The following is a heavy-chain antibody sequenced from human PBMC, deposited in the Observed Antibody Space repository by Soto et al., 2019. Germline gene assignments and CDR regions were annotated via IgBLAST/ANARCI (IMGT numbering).Heavy chain of an antibody. V-gene: IGHV3-7*01. CDR1: GFTFSTYW. Sequence: EVQLVESGGGLVQPGGSLRLSCAASGFTFSTYWMTWVRQAPGKGLEWVANIKQDGSEKYYVDSVKGRFTISRDNGKNSLYLQMNRLRAEDTAVYYCARERTEDYFYYGMDVWGQGTTVTVSS. CDR2: IKQDGSEK. CDR3: ARERTEDYFYYGMDV. J-gene: IGHJ6*02.